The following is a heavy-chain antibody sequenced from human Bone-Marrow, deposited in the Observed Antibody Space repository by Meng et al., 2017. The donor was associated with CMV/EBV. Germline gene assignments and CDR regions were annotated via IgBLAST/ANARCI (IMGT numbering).Heavy chain of an antibody. D-gene: IGHD1-26*01. CDR1: GGTFSSYA. J-gene: IGHJ3*02. V-gene: IGHV1-69*05. CDR2: IIPIFGTA. Sequence: SVKVSCKASGGTFSSYAISWVRQAPGQGLEWMGGIIPIFGTANYAQKFQGRVTLTRVTSISRAYMELSSLTSDDTAVYYCARGVPSGSYAFDIWGQGTMVTVSS. CDR3: ARGVPSGSYAFDI.